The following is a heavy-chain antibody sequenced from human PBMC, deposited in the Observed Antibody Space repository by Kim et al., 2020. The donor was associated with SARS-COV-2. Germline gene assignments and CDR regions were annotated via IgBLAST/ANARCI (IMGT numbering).Heavy chain of an antibody. J-gene: IGHJ3*02. V-gene: IGHV5-51*01. CDR1: GYSFTSYW. CDR2: IYPGDSDT. D-gene: IGHD2-2*02. CDR3: ARGSTSCYMRGLCAFDI. Sequence: GESLKISCKGSGYSFTSYWIGWVRQMPGKGLEWMGIIYPGDSDTRYSPSFQGQVTISADKSISTAYLQWSSLKASDTAMYYCARGSTSCYMRGLCAFDIWGQGTMVTVSS.